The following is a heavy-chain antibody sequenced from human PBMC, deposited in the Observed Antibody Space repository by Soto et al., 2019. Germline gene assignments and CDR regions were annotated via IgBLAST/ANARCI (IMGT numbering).Heavy chain of an antibody. Sequence: GGSLGLSCASSGVTFSSYGMHWVRQAPGKGLEWVAVISYDGSNKYYADSVKGRFTISRDNSKNTLYLQMNSLRAEDTAVYYCAKDIVGYCSSTSCYDAFDIWGQGTMVTVSS. CDR2: ISYDGSNK. CDR1: GVTFSSYG. D-gene: IGHD2-2*01. V-gene: IGHV3-30*18. J-gene: IGHJ3*02. CDR3: AKDIVGYCSSTSCYDAFDI.